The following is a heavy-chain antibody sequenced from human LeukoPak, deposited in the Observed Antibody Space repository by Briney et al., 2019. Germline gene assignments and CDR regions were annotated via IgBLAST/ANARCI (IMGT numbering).Heavy chain of an antibody. Sequence: GGSLRLSCAASGFTFSSYEMNWVRQAPGKGLEWVSYISSSSSTIYYADSVKGRFTISRDNAKNSLYLQMNSLRAEDTAVYYCARDPYYYDSSGYLHAFDIWGQGTMVTVSS. CDR2: ISSSSSTI. CDR1: GFTFSSYE. CDR3: ARDPYYYDSSGYLHAFDI. J-gene: IGHJ3*02. V-gene: IGHV3-48*01. D-gene: IGHD3-22*01.